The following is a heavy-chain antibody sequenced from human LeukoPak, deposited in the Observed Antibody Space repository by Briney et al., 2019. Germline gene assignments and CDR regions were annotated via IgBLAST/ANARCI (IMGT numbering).Heavy chain of an antibody. Sequence: SETLSLTCTVSGGSISSGVYYWSWIRQPPGKGLEWIGYIYYSGSTYYNPSLKSRVTISVDTSKNQFSLKLSSVTAADTAVYYCATLGGYGSGSYPEFDYWGQGTLVTVSS. D-gene: IGHD3-10*01. J-gene: IGHJ4*01. V-gene: IGHV4-30-4*08. CDR1: GGSISSGVYY. CDR2: IYYSGST. CDR3: ATLGGYGSGSYPEFDY.